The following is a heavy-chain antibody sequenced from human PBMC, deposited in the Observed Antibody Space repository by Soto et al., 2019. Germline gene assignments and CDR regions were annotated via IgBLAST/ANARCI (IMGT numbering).Heavy chain of an antibody. J-gene: IGHJ4*02. D-gene: IGHD2-8*02. CDR3: ARHTGYYFDY. V-gene: IGHV4-39*01. CDR2: IYYSGST. Sequence: SETLSLTCTVSGGSISSSSYYWGWIRQPPGKGLEWIGSIYYSGSTYYNPSLKSRVTISVDTSKNQFSLKLSSVTAADTAVYYCARHTGYYFDYWGQGTLVTVSS. CDR1: GGSISSSSYY.